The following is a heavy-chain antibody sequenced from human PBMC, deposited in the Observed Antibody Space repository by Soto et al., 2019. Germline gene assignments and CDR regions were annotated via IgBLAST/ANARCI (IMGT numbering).Heavy chain of an antibody. CDR3: ARDFKESQYYYYCMDV. CDR1: GFTFSSYS. J-gene: IGHJ6*03. D-gene: IGHD3-10*01. V-gene: IGHV3-21*06. CDR2: ISSGSNYT. Sequence: SLRLSCVVSGFTFSSYSMNWVRQAPGKGLEWVSSISSGSNYTYYADSVKGRFTISRDNAKNSVYLQMNSLRAEDTALYYCARDFKESQYYYYCMDVWGKGTTVTVSS.